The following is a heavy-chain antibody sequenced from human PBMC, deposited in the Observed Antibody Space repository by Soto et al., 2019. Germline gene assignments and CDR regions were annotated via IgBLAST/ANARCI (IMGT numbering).Heavy chain of an antibody. J-gene: IGHJ4*02. CDR3: ARAFGGSYDY. D-gene: IGHD1-26*01. CDR2: IWYDGSNK. Sequence: PGGSLRLSCAASGFTFSSYGMHWVRQAPGKGLEWVAVIWYDGSNKYYADSVRGRFTISRDISMNTLYLQMDRLRVEDTAVYYCARAFGGSYDYWGQGTLVTVSS. CDR1: GFTFSSYG. V-gene: IGHV3-33*01.